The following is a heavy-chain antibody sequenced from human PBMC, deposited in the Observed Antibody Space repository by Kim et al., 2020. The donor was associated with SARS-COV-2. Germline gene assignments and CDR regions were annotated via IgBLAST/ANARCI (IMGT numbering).Heavy chain of an antibody. V-gene: IGHV4-34*01. CDR1: VGSFSDYH. J-gene: IGHJ6*02. CDR3: ARGRAGVVPSPIMGLGPYYDYYALDG. D-gene: IGHD3-3*01. Sequence: SETPSLTCAVYVGSFSDYHWTWIRQSPGKGLEWIGEIDHSGATNYNPSLKSRVAISVDTSKNQFSLKLKSVTAADTAVYFCARGRAGVVPSPIMGLGPYYDYYALDGWGQGTTVSVSS. CDR2: IDHSGAT.